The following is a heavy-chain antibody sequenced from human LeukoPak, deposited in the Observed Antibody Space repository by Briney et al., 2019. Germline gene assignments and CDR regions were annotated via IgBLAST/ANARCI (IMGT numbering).Heavy chain of an antibody. CDR2: IYHSGST. D-gene: IGHD3-3*01. Sequence: PSETQSLTCAVSGYSISSGYYWGWIRQPPGKGLEWIGSIYHSGSTYYNPSLKSRVTISVDTSKNQFSLKLSSVTAADTAVYYCARTYYDFWSGYVGAFDIWGQGTMVTVSS. J-gene: IGHJ3*02. CDR3: ARTYYDFWSGYVGAFDI. CDR1: GYSISSGYY. V-gene: IGHV4-38-2*01.